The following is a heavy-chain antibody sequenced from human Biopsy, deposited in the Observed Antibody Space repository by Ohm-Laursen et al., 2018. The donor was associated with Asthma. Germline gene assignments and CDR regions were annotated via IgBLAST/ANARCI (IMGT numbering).Heavy chain of an antibody. V-gene: IGHV3-9*01. CDR1: GLNFEDYV. Sequence: SLRLSCAASGLNFEDYVMHWVRQAPGKGLEWVSGISWNSRSIGYGDSLKGRFTISRDNAKNSLYLQMNSLRAEDTAVYYCARTFHFWSPYHAEHYQLWGQGTLVTVSS. J-gene: IGHJ1*01. CDR3: ARTFHFWSPYHAEHYQL. D-gene: IGHD3-3*02. CDR2: ISWNSRSI.